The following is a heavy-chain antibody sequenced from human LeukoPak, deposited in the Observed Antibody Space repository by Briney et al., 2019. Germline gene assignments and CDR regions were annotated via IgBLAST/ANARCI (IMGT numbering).Heavy chain of an antibody. CDR2: ISGSGGST. D-gene: IGHD3-10*01. CDR3: AKGSYYGSGSYYTDFDY. CDR1: GFTFSSCA. J-gene: IGHJ4*02. V-gene: IGHV3-23*01. Sequence: PGGSLRLSCAASGFTFSSCAMSWVRHAPGKGLDCLSAISGSGGSTYYADSVKVRFTISRDISKNTLYLQMNSLRAEDTAVYYCAKGSYYGSGSYYTDFDYWGQGTLVTVSS.